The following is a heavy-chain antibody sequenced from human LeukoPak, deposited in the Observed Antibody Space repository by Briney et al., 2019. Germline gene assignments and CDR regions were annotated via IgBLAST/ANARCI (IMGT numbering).Heavy chain of an antibody. CDR2: ISSSSSTI. V-gene: IGHV3-48*01. Sequence: TGGSLRLSCAASGFTFSSYSMNWVRQAPGKGLEWVSYISSSSSTIYYADSVKGRFTISRDNAKNSLYLQMNSLRAEDTAVYYCAREGYYSGMDVWGQGTTVTVSS. CDR1: GFTFSSYS. CDR3: AREGYYSGMDV. J-gene: IGHJ6*02.